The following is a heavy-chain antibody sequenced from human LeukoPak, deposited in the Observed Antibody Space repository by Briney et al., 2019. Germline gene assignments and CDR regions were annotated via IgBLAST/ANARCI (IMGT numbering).Heavy chain of an antibody. CDR3: AKDPEITMIVVVINWFDP. Sequence: RGSLRLSCAASGFTFSSYAMSWVRQAPGKGLEWVSAIFESGGSTYYADSVKGRFTISRDNSKNTLYLKMNSLRAEDTAVYYCAKDPEITMIVVVINWFDPWGQGTLVIVT. V-gene: IGHV3-23*01. J-gene: IGHJ5*02. CDR2: IFESGGST. D-gene: IGHD3-22*01. CDR1: GFTFSSYA.